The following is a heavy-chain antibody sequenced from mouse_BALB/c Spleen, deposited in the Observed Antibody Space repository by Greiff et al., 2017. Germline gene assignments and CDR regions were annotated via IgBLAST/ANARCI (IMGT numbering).Heavy chain of an antibody. V-gene: IGHV3-6*01. J-gene: IGHJ3*01. D-gene: IGHD4-1*01. CDR2: ISYDGSN. Sequence: ESGPGLVKPSQSLSLTCSVTGYSITSGYYWNWIRQFPGNKLEWMGYISYDGSNNYNPSLKNRISITRDTSKNQFFLKLNSVTTEDTATYYCARSVQNWDWAYWGQGTLVTVSA. CDR3: ARSVQNWDWAY. CDR1: GYSITSGYY.